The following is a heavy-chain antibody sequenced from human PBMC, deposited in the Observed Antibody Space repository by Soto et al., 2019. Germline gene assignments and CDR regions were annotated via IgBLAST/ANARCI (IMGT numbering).Heavy chain of an antibody. J-gene: IGHJ6*02. Sequence: EVQLVESGGGLLQPGGSLRLSCAVSGSTFSNDWMHWVRQAPGKGLVWVSHINSDGSSTNYADFVKGRFTIARDNATNTVYLQMNSLRAEDTAVYDGARDLSYSLEVWGQGTTVTVS. CDR2: INSDGSST. CDR3: ARDLSYSLEV. V-gene: IGHV3-74*01. CDR1: GSTFSNDW.